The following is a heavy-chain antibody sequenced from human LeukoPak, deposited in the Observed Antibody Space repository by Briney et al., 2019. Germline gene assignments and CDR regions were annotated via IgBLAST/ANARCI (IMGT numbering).Heavy chain of an antibody. Sequence: GGSLRLSCAASGSIFSNYAMSWVRQAPGKGLEWVSAISRSGGSTYYADSVKGRFTISRDNSKNTLYLQMNSLGDEDTAVYYCATDTAALEYWGQGALVTVSS. J-gene: IGHJ4*02. D-gene: IGHD6-13*01. CDR1: GSIFSNYA. CDR3: ATDTAALEY. CDR2: ISRSGGST. V-gene: IGHV3-23*01.